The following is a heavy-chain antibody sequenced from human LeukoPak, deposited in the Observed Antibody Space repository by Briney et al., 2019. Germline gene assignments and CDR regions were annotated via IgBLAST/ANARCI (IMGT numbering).Heavy chain of an antibody. D-gene: IGHD2-15*01. CDR3: ASPGYCSGGSCYSFNY. V-gene: IGHV1-2*02. CDR1: GYIFIGYY. Sequence: ASVKVSCKASGYIFIGYYMHWVRQAPGQGLEWMGWINPNSGGTNYAQKFQGRVTMTRDTSISTAYMELSRLRSDDTAVYYCASPGYCSGGSCYSFNYWGQGTLVTVSS. J-gene: IGHJ4*02. CDR2: INPNSGGT.